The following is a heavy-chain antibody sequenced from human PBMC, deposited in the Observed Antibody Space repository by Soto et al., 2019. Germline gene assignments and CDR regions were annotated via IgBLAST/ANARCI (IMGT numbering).Heavy chain of an antibody. CDR1: GYSFTSYA. CDR2: INGGNGDT. Sequence: ASVKVSCKASGYSFTSYAMHWVRQAPGQRLEWMGWINGGNGDTKYSQKFQGRVTITSDTSATTVYMELSSLRSEDTAVYYCARGDAFDIWGQGTMVTVSS. V-gene: IGHV1-3*01. CDR3: ARGDAFDI. J-gene: IGHJ3*02.